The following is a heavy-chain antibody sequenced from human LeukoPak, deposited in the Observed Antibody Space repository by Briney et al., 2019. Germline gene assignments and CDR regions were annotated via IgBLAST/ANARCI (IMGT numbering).Heavy chain of an antibody. CDR3: AKATTYNSGGYFDF. D-gene: IGHD1-1*01. J-gene: IGHJ4*02. V-gene: IGHV3-23*01. CDR2: ISGSGAST. Sequence: QPGGSLRLSCAASGFIFSNYAMTWVRQAPGKGLEWVSTISGSGASTHYAASVKGRFTISRDNSENTMYLQMNSLRAEATAVYFCAKATTYNSGGYFDFWGQGILVTVSS. CDR1: GFIFSNYA.